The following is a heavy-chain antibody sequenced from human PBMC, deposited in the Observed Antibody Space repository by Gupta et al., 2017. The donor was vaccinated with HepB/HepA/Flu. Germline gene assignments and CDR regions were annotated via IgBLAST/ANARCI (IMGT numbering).Heavy chain of an antibody. V-gene: IGHV4-39*01. D-gene: IGHD2-2*01. J-gene: IGHJ4*02. CDR2: IYYSGST. Sequence: QLQLQESGPGLVKPSETLSLTCTVSGASISSSSYYWGWIRQPPGKGLECIGSIYYSGSTYYNPSLKSRVTISVDTSKNQFSLKLSSVTAADTAVYYCARYSRYCSSTSCAYFDYWGQGTLVTVSS. CDR1: GASISSSSYY. CDR3: ARYSRYCSSTSCAYFDY.